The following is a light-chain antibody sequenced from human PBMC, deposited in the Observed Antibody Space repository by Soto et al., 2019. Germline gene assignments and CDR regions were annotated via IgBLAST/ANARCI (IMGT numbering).Light chain of an antibody. V-gene: IGKV3-15*01. CDR1: QSVSNN. J-gene: IGKJ1*01. Sequence: EIVMTQSPATLSVSPGERATLSCRASQSVSNNLAWYQKKPGQAPRLLIYGASTRATGIPARSSGSGSGTDFTLTISSLQSEDFAFYYCQQYNNWWTFGQGPRVHIK. CDR3: QQYNNWWT. CDR2: GAS.